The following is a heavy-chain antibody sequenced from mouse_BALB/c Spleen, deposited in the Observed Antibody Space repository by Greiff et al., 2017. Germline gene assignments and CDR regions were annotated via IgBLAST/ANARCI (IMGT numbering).Heavy chain of an antibody. J-gene: IGHJ4*01. D-gene: IGHD1-1*01. Sequence: EVQLVESGGGLVQPGGSRKLSCAASGFTFSSFGMHWVRQAQEKGLEWVAYISSGSSTIYYADTVKGRFTISRDNPKNTLFLQMTSLRSEDTAMYYCARDYYGSRDYWGQGTSVTVSS. V-gene: IGHV5-17*02. CDR1: GFTFSSFG. CDR3: ARDYYGSRDY. CDR2: ISSGSSTI.